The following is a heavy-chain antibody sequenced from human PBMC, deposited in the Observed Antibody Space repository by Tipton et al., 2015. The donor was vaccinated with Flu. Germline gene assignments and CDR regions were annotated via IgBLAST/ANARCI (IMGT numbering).Heavy chain of an antibody. CDR2: TFYRGDT. CDR3: ARNKDDSYGYYFPFDY. J-gene: IGHJ4*02. V-gene: IGHV4-31*03. D-gene: IGHD3-22*01. Sequence: LRLSCTVSGVSISSGGHYWSWIRQHPGKGLEWIGYTFYRGDTYYNPSLKSRVSVSVDTSKNLFSLTLTSVTAADTAVYYCARNKDDSYGYYFPFDYWGPGTLVTVSS. CDR1: GVSISSGGHY.